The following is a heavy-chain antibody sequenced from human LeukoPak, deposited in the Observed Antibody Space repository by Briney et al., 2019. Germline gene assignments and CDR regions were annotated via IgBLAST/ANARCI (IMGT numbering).Heavy chain of an antibody. V-gene: IGHV4-30-4*08. CDR2: IYYSGST. Sequence: SQTLSLTCTVSGGSISSGDYYWSWIRQPPGKGLEWIGYIYYSGSTYYNPSLKSRVTISVDTSKNQFSLKLSSVTAAYTAVYYCARENLPYYFDYWGQGTLVTVSS. CDR3: ARENLPYYFDY. CDR1: GGSISSGDYY. J-gene: IGHJ4*02.